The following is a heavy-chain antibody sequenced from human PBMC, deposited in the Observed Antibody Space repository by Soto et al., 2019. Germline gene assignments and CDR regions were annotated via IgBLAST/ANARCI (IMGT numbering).Heavy chain of an antibody. Sequence: GASVKVSCKASGYTFTSYYMHWVRQAPGQGLEWMGIINPSGGSTSYAQKFQGRVTMTRDTSTSTVYMELSSLRSEDTAVYYCASFLWFGESPLAFDIWGQGTMVT. CDR1: GYTFTSYY. CDR2: INPSGGST. J-gene: IGHJ3*02. V-gene: IGHV1-46*03. CDR3: ASFLWFGESPLAFDI. D-gene: IGHD3-10*01.